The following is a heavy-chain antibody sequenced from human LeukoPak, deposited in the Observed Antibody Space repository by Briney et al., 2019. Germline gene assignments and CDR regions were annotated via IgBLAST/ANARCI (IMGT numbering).Heavy chain of an antibody. CDR1: GFTFSSYE. V-gene: IGHV3-7*01. CDR3: AGGAQTYNWYFDL. D-gene: IGHD3-16*01. Sequence: QSGGSLRLSCAASGFTFSSYEMNWVRQAPGKGLEWVANIKQDGSEKYCVDSMKGRFTISRDNAKNSLYLQMNSLTAEDTAVYYCAGGAQTYNWYFDLWGRGTLVTVSS. CDR2: IKQDGSEK. J-gene: IGHJ2*01.